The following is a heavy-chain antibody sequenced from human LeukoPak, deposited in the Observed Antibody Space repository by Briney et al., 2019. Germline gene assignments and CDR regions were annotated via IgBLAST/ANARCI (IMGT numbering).Heavy chain of an antibody. Sequence: SGGSLSLSCAASGFTFSSYSMNWVRQAPGKGLEWVSYISSSSSTIYYADSVKGRFTISRDNAKNSLYLQMNSLRAEDTAVYYCARGAQRFSEWLSEAYYMDVWGKGTTVTVSS. J-gene: IGHJ6*03. V-gene: IGHV3-48*01. CDR1: GFTFSSYS. CDR3: ARGAQRFSEWLSEAYYMDV. D-gene: IGHD3-3*01. CDR2: ISSSSSTI.